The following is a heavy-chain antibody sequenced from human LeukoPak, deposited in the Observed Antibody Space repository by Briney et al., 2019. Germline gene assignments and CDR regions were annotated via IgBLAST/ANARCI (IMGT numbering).Heavy chain of an antibody. J-gene: IGHJ4*02. CDR3: ARDGGRTGGY. V-gene: IGHV4-59*12. CDR2: IYYSGST. D-gene: IGHD2-8*02. Sequence: SETLSLTCTVSGGSISSYYWSWIRQPPGKGLEWIGYIYYSGSTNYNPSLKSRVTISVDTSKNQFSLKLSSVTAADTAVYYCARDGGRTGGYWGQGTLVTVSS. CDR1: GGSISSYY.